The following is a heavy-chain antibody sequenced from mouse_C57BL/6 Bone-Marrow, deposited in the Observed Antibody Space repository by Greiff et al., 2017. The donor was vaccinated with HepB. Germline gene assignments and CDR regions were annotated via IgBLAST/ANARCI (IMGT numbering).Heavy chain of an antibody. CDR3: AKDSKRYYAMDY. J-gene: IGHJ4*01. Sequence: QVQLQQSGPELVKPGASVKISCKASGYAFSSSWMNWVKQRPGKGLEWIGRIYPGDGDTNYNGKFKGKATLTADKSSSTAYMQLSSLTSEDSAVYFCAKDSKRYYAMDYWGQGTSVTVSS. V-gene: IGHV1-82*01. D-gene: IGHD2-5*01. CDR2: IYPGDGDT. CDR1: GYAFSSSW.